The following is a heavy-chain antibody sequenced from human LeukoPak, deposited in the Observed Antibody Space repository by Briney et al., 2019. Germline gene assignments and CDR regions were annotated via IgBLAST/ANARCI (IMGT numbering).Heavy chain of an antibody. D-gene: IGHD6-13*01. CDR3: ARDVSAAGHPIDY. V-gene: IGHV4-39*07. Sequence: PSETLSLTCTVSGDSISSGSYYWSWIRQPPGKGLEWIGEINHSGSTNYNPSLKSRVTISVDTSKNQFSLQLNSVTPEDTAVYCCARDVSAAGHPIDYWGQGTLVTVSS. CDR1: GDSISSGSYY. CDR2: INHSGST. J-gene: IGHJ4*02.